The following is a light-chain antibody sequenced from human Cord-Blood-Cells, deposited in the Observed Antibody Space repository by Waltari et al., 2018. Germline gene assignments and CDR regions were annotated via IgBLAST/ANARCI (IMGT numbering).Light chain of an antibody. Sequence: QSALTQPASASGSPGPSIAISCTGTSSDVGSSNLVSWYQQHPGKAPHPMIYEGSKRPAGVSNRLSGSKSGNTASLTISGLQAEDEADYYCCSYAGSSTWVFGGGTKLTVL. CDR2: EGS. CDR1: SSDVGSSNL. CDR3: CSYAGSSTWV. V-gene: IGLV2-23*01. J-gene: IGLJ3*02.